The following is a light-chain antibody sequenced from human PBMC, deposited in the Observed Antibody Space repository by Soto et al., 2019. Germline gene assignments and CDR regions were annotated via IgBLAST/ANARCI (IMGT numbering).Light chain of an antibody. CDR1: XXVXXN. CDR3: QQYNNWPPDS. J-gene: IGKJ2*03. CDR2: GAS. Sequence: EIVXTXXXXTXSVSXGXXXXXSCXAXXXVXXNLAWYQQKPGQAPRLLIYGASTRATGIPARFSGSGSGTEFTLTISSLQSEDFAVYYCQQYNNWPPDSFGQGTKLEIK. V-gene: IGKV3-15*01.